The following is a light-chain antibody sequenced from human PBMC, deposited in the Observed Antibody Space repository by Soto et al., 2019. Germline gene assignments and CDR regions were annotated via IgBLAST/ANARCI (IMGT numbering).Light chain of an antibody. CDR1: SSDVGGYNY. CDR3: SSYRTKSSVV. Sequence: SALTQPASVSGSPGQSITISCTGTSSDVGGYNYVSWYQHHPGKAPKLMIYEVSSRPSGVSNRFFGSKSGNTASLTISGLQTEDEADYFCSSYRTKSSVVFGGGTKVTVL. J-gene: IGLJ2*01. V-gene: IGLV2-14*01. CDR2: EVS.